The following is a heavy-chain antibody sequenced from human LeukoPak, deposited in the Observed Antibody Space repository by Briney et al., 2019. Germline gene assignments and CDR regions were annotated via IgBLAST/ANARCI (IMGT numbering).Heavy chain of an antibody. D-gene: IGHD3-10*01. CDR1: GFTFSSYW. J-gene: IGHJ5*02. CDR3: AKDPRFGEFQP. Sequence: GGSLRLSCAASGFTFSSYWMSWVRQAPGKGLEWVAVIWYDGSYEYYADSVKGRFTISRDNSKNTLYLQMNSLRAADTAVYYCAKDPRFGEFQPWGQGTLVTVSS. V-gene: IGHV3-30*02. CDR2: IWYDGSYE.